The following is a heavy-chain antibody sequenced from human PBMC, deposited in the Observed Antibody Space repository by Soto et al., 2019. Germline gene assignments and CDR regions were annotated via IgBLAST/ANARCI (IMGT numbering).Heavy chain of an antibody. J-gene: IGHJ4*02. Sequence: QVQLVQSGAEVKKVGSSVKVSCKASGGTFSRYPIAWVRQAPGHGLEWMGQIIPIFGTISHAQNFQGRITITADESTSTAYMELSSLRSDETAVYYCARPRTVAATKGDDYWGQGTLVTVSS. CDR1: GGTFSRYP. V-gene: IGHV1-69*01. D-gene: IGHD4-4*01. CDR3: ARPRTVAATKGDDY. CDR2: IIPIFGTI.